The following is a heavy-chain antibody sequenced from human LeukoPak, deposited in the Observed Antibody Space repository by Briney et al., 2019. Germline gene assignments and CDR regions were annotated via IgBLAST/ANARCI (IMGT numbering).Heavy chain of an antibody. CDR1: GGSISSNNYY. J-gene: IGHJ4*02. D-gene: IGHD3-10*01. CDR2: IYYSGST. Sequence: SVTLSLTCTVSGGSISSNNYYWGWIRQPPGKGLEWIVNIYYSGSTYYNPSLKSRVTISVDTSKNQFSLKLSSVTAADTAVYYCARDCTLYYGSGYYFDDWGQGTLVTVSS. CDR3: ARDCTLYYGSGYYFDD. V-gene: IGHV4-39*07.